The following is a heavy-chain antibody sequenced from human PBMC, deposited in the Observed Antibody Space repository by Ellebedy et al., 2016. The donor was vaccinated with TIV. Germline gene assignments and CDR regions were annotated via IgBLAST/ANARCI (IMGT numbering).Heavy chain of an antibody. V-gene: IGHV3-33*01. J-gene: IGHJ6*02. CDR3: VRVEWQAGEYYFFGMDV. D-gene: IGHD6-19*01. CDR1: GFTLCTFG. CDR2: IDYDGSNE. Sequence: GESLKISCAASGFTLCTFGMHWVRQGPGKGLEWVALIDYDGSNEYYGDSVKGRFTISRDIFKNTLYLQMNSLRVEDTAVYYCVRVEWQAGEYYFFGMDVWGQGTTVTVSS.